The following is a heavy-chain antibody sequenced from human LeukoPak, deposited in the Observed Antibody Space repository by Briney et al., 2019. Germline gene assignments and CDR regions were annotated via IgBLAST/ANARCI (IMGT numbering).Heavy chain of an antibody. D-gene: IGHD6-19*01. CDR1: GGSISSSYW. Sequence: SGTLSPTCAVSGGSISSSYWWSWVRQPPGKGLEWIGEIYHGGTTNYNPSLKSRVTISVDKLKNQFSLRLSSVTAADTAVYYCARDTTAVTSSAFDSWGQGTLVTVSS. CDR3: ARDTTAVTSSAFDS. J-gene: IGHJ4*02. V-gene: IGHV4-4*02. CDR2: IYHGGTT.